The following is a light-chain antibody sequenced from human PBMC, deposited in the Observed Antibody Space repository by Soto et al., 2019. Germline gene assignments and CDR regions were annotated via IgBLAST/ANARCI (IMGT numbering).Light chain of an antibody. V-gene: IGKV1-6*01. CDR3: LQDYSYPYT. J-gene: IGKJ2*01. Sequence: AIQMTQSPSSLSASVGDRVTITCRASQGIRNDLGWYQQKPGKAPKFLIYGASSLQSGVPSWFSGSGSGTDFTLTINSLQPEDFATYYCLQDYSYPYTFGQGTKLEIK. CDR1: QGIRND. CDR2: GAS.